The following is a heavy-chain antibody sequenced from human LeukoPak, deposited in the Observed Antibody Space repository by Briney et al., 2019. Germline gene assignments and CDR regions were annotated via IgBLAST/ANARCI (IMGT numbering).Heavy chain of an antibody. CDR3: ATNYYDSSGYYLQHY. V-gene: IGHV4-39*07. CDR2: IYYSGST. Sequence: PSETLSLTCTVSGGSISSSSYYWGWIRQPPGKGLEWIGSIYYSGSTYYNPSLKSRVTISVDTSKNQFSLKLSSVTAADTAVYYCATNYYDSSGYYLQHYWGQGTLVTVSS. D-gene: IGHD3-22*01. J-gene: IGHJ4*02. CDR1: GGSISSSSYY.